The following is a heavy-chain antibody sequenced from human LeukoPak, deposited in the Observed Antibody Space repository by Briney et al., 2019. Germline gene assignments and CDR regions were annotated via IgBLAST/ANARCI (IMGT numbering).Heavy chain of an antibody. D-gene: IGHD5-18*01. CDR3: ATHRGYSYGTAEYFDY. Sequence: PGGSLRLSCAASGFTFSHYWMSWVRQAPGKGLEWVANIKQDGSEKYYVDPVKGRFTISRDNAKNSLYLQMNSLRAEDTALYYCATHRGYSYGTAEYFDYWGQGTLVTVSS. CDR1: GFTFSHYW. CDR2: IKQDGSEK. J-gene: IGHJ4*02. V-gene: IGHV3-7*01.